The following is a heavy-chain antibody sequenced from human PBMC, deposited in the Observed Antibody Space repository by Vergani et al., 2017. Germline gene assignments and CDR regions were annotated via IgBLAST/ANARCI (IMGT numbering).Heavy chain of an antibody. CDR1: GFTVSSNY. V-gene: IGHV3-53*02. CDR2: IYSGGST. CDR3: AKAHNRHPGDYGDY. J-gene: IGHJ4*02. Sequence: EVQLVETGGGLIQPGGSLRLSCAASGFTVSSNYMSWVRQAPGKGLEWVSVIYSGGSTYYADSVKGRFTISRDNSKNTLYLQMNSLRAEDTAVYYCAKAHNRHPGDYGDYWGQGTLVTVSS. D-gene: IGHD1-1*01.